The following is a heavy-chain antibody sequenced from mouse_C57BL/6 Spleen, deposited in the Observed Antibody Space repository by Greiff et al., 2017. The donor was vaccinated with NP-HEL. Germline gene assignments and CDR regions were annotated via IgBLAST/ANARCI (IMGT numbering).Heavy chain of an antibody. V-gene: IGHV5-17*01. D-gene: IGHD1-1*01. Sequence: EVNVVESGGGLVKPGGSLKLSCAASGFTFSDYGMHWVRQAPEKGLEWVAYISSGSSTIYYADTVKGRFTISRDNAKNTLFLQMTSLRSEDTAMYSCARRDYGSSYCAMDYWGQGTSVTVSS. J-gene: IGHJ4*01. CDR2: ISSGSSTI. CDR1: GFTFSDYG. CDR3: ARRDYGSSYCAMDY.